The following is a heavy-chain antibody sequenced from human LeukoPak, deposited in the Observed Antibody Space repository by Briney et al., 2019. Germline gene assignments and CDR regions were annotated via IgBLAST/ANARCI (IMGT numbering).Heavy chain of an antibody. CDR3: ARGKRYLDPRLFDY. D-gene: IGHD3-9*01. V-gene: IGHV3-48*04. CDR2: ISSPSHGI. Sequence: PGGSLRLSCVASGFTFTSYSMNWFRQPPGKGLEWVSWISSPSHGIYYADSVKGRFTTSRDNAKNSLYLQMNSLRAEDTAVYYCARGKRYLDPRLFDYWGQGTLVTVSS. J-gene: IGHJ4*02. CDR1: GFTFTSYS.